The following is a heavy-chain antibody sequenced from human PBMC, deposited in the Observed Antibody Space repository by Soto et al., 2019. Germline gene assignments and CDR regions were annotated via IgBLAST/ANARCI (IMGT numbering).Heavy chain of an antibody. D-gene: IGHD2-2*01. J-gene: IGHJ4*02. CDR1: GGSISSGDYY. Sequence: SETLSLTCTVSGGSISSGDYYWSWIRQPPGKGLEWIGYIDYSGSTYYNPPLKSRITMSVDTSKNQFSLKLTSVTAADTAVYYCARNSMTDMPTPDYWGQGTLVTVSS. CDR3: ARNSMTDMPTPDY. CDR2: IDYSGST. V-gene: IGHV4-30-4*01.